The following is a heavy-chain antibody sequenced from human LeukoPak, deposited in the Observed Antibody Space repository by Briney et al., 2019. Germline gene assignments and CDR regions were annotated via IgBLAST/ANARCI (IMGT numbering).Heavy chain of an antibody. CDR3: ARLNKGSSSWYWGYNWFDP. J-gene: IGHJ5*02. CDR2: MNPNSGNT. V-gene: IGHV1-8*01. CDR1: GYTFTSYD. Sequence: ASVKVSCKASGYTFTSYDINWVRQATGQGLEWMGWMNPNSGNTGYAQKFQGRVTITTDESTSTAYMELSSLRSEDTAVYYCARLNKGSSSWYWGYNWFDPWGQGTLVTVSS. D-gene: IGHD6-13*01.